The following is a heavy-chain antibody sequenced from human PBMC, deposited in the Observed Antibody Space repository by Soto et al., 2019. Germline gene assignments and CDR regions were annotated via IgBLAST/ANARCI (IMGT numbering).Heavy chain of an antibody. J-gene: IGHJ5*02. Sequence: PSETLSLTCAVSGGSISSGGYSWSWIRQPPGKGLEWIGYIYHSGSTYYNPSLKSRVTISVDRSKNQFSLKLSSVTAADTAVYYRARGYSSSSSWFDPWGQGTLVTVSS. V-gene: IGHV4-30-2*01. CDR2: IYHSGST. D-gene: IGHD6-13*01. CDR3: ARGYSSSSSWFDP. CDR1: GGSISSGGYS.